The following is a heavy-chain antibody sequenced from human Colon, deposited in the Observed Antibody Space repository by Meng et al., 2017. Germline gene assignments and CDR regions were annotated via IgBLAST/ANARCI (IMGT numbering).Heavy chain of an antibody. V-gene: IGHV1-3*04. CDR2: INTGNGNT. D-gene: IGHD3-22*01. Sequence: QVQLVQSGAEVKKPGASVKVSCKASGYNFISTSMSWVRQAPGQGLEWMGWINTGNGNTKLSQTFQDRVIITRDASANTVFLEVSSLRSEDTAVYYCARAGPFYDSLGYVYYYDFWGQGTLVTVSS. CDR3: ARAGPFYDSLGYVYYYDF. CDR1: GYNFISTS. J-gene: IGHJ4*02.